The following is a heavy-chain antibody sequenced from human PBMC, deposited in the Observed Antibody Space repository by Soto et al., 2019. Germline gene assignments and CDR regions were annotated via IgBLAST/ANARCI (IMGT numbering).Heavy chain of an antibody. D-gene: IGHD3-3*02. CDR3: ARALYHLSSLFHHDY. CDR1: GFTFRTYW. V-gene: IGHV3-7*01. J-gene: IGHJ4*02. Sequence: PGGSLRLSCAASGFTFRTYWMTWVRQPPGKGLEWVANINQDGSGKYYVDSVRGRFTISRDDAKNSLYLQMNSLRPEDTAVYYCARALYHLSSLFHHDYWGRGTLVTVSS. CDR2: INQDGSGK.